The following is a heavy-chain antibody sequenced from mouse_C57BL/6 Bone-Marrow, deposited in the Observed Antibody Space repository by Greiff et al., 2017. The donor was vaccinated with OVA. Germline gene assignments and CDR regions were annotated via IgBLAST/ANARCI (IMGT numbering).Heavy chain of an antibody. CDR3: AIYYGNPFDY. J-gene: IGHJ2*01. CDR1: GYSITSGYY. D-gene: IGHD2-1*01. CDR2: ISYDGSN. Sequence: ESGPGLVKPSQSLSLTCSVTGYSITSGYYWNWIRQFPGNKLEWMGYISYDGSNNYNPSLKNRISITRDTSKNQFFLKLNSVTTEDTATYYCAIYYGNPFDYWGQGTTLTVSS. V-gene: IGHV3-6*01.